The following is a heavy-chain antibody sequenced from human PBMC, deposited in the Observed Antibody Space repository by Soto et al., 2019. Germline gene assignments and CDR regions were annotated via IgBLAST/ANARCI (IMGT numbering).Heavy chain of an antibody. CDR2: IKHDGSDQ. Sequence: EVQLVESGGGLVQPGGSLRLSCAASGFTFSDYWMTWVRQAPGKGLEWVANIKHDGSDQYYADSVRGRFTISRDNAKNSLYLQMNSLRAEDTAVYYCTRDPYCGSNSCYYIYWGQGTLVTVSS. CDR3: TRDPYCGSNSCYYIY. D-gene: IGHD2-2*01. CDR1: GFTFSDYW. V-gene: IGHV3-7*01. J-gene: IGHJ4*02.